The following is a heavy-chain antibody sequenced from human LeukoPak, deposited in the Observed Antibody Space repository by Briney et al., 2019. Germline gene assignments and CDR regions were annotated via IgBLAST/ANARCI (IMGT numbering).Heavy chain of an antibody. D-gene: IGHD3-22*01. CDR3: AKALDLYDSSGSAFDY. CDR2: ISGSGGST. CDR1: GFTFSSYA. Sequence: PGGSLRLSCAASGFTFSSYAMSWVRQAPGKGLEWVSAISGSGGSTYYADSVKGRFTISRDNAKNSLYLQMNSLRAEDMALYYCAKALDLYDSSGSAFDYWGQGTLVTVSS. V-gene: IGHV3-23*01. J-gene: IGHJ4*02.